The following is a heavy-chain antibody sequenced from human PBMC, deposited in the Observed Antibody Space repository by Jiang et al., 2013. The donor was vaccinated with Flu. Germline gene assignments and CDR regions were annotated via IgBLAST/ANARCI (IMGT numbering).Heavy chain of an antibody. CDR3: AREPQRRDGYNFDY. D-gene: IGHD5-24*01. J-gene: IGHJ4*02. Sequence: VQLVESGGGLVNPGGSLRLSCTASGFAFSDYHMDWIRQAPGKGLEWISYIVNDGETKTYADSVKGRFTISRDNAKNSVFLQMTSLRADDEATYYCAREPQRRDGYNFDYWGQGTLVTVSS. CDR1: GFAFSDYH. CDR2: IVNDGETK. V-gene: IGHV3-11*04.